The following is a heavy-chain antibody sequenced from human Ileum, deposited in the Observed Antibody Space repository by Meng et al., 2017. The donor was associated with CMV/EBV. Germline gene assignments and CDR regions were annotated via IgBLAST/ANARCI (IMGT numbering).Heavy chain of an antibody. CDR1: NYTFTNYG. CDR3: ARGSSSTMFGDYYYGMDV. Sequence: ASVKVFCKGSNYTFTNYGIAWVRQAPGQGLEWMGWISAYNGETKYEEKLQDRVTMTTDTSTSTAYMELRRLRSDDTAVYYCARGSSSTMFGDYYYGMDVWGQGTTVTVSS. J-gene: IGHJ6*02. D-gene: IGHD3-3*01. CDR2: ISAYNGET. V-gene: IGHV1-18*01.